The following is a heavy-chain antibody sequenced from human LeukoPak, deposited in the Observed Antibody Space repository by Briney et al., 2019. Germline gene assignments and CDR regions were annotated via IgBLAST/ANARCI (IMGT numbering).Heavy chain of an antibody. J-gene: IGHJ4*02. D-gene: IGHD1-26*01. CDR3: TGVSLGANGDY. CDR2: IEPDGSGK. Sequence: GGSLRLSCAASGFTFSNKWMNWVRQAPGKGLEWVANIEPDGSGKYYVDSVEGRFTISRDNAKNSLYLQMNSLRVEDTAVYYCTGVSLGANGDYWGRGTLVTVSS. V-gene: IGHV3-7*03. CDR1: GFTFSNKW.